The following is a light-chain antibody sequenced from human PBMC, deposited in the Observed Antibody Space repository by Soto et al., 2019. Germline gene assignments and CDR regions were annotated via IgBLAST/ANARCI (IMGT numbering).Light chain of an antibody. J-gene: IGLJ2*01. CDR3: SAYTHSNTVI. CDR1: SSDVGAYIF. Sequence: QSALTQPASVSGSPGQSITISCTGTSSDVGAYIFVSWYQQHPGKAPKLMIYDIINRPSGVSNRFSGSKSGNTASLTISGLQAEDEADYYCSAYTHSNTVIFGGGTKVTVL. CDR2: DII. V-gene: IGLV2-14*03.